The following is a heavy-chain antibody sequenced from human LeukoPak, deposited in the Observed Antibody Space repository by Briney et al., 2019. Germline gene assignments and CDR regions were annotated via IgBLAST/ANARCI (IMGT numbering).Heavy chain of an antibody. V-gene: IGHV4-34*01. CDR2: INHSGST. CDR1: GGSFSGYY. D-gene: IGHD5-18*01. J-gene: IGHJ4*02. Sequence: PSETLSLTCAVYGGSFSGYYWSWARQPPGKGLEWIGEINHSGSTNYNPSLKSRVTISVDTPKNQFSLKLSSLSAADTAVYYCARGTTVESAIGDGNFDYWGRGTLVTVSS. CDR3: ARGTTVESAIGDGNFDY.